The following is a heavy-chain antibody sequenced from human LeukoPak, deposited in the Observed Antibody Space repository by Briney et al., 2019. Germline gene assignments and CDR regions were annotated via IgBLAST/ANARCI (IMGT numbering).Heavy chain of an antibody. V-gene: IGHV3-23*01. CDR2: ISGSGGST. Sequence: GGSLRLSCAASGFTLSSYAMSWVRQAPGKGLEWVSAISGSGGSTYYADSVKGRFTISRDNSKNTLYLQMNSLRAEDTAVYYCAKSLRVLRFLEWLLYFDYWGQGTLVTVSS. CDR3: AKSLRVLRFLEWLLYFDY. CDR1: GFTLSSYA. J-gene: IGHJ4*02. D-gene: IGHD3-3*01.